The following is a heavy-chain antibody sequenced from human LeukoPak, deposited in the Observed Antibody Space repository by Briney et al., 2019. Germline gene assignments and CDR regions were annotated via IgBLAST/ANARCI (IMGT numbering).Heavy chain of an antibody. CDR3: AKTDGSGWLFDY. V-gene: IGHV3-30*18. J-gene: IGHJ4*02. D-gene: IGHD6-19*01. CDR2: ISYDGSNK. CDR1: GFTFSSYG. Sequence: GGSLRLSXAASGFTFSSYGMHWVRQAPGKGLEWVAVISYDGSNKYYADSVKGRFTISRDNSKNTLYLQMNSLRAEDTAVYYCAKTDGSGWLFDYWGQGTLVTVSS.